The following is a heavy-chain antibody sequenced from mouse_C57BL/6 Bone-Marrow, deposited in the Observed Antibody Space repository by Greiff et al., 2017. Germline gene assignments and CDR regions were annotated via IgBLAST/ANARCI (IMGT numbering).Heavy chain of an antibody. Sequence: VQLQQSGAELARPGASVKLSCKASGYTFTSYGISWVKQRTGQGLEWIGEMYPRSGNTYYNEKFKGKGTLTAEKSSSTAYMELRSLTSEDSAVYFCAKMYDYGDYYARDYWGQGTSVTVSS. CDR1: GYTFTSYG. CDR3: AKMYDYGDYYARDY. CDR2: MYPRSGNT. D-gene: IGHD2-4*01. V-gene: IGHV1-81*01. J-gene: IGHJ4*01.